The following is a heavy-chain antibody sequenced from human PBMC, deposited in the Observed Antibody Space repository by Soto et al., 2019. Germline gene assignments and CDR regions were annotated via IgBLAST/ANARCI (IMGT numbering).Heavy chain of an antibody. CDR1: GFSLSTTGVG. J-gene: IGHJ4*02. Sequence: QITLKESGPPLVKPTQTLTLTCTFSGFSLSTTGVGVGWIRQPPGKALEWLALIYWDDDKRYSPSLKSRLTITKDTSKKLVVLTMTNMDPVDTATYYCALARYSNFDYWGQGTLVTVSS. CDR3: ALARYSNFDY. V-gene: IGHV2-5*02. CDR2: IYWDDDK. D-gene: IGHD4-4*01.